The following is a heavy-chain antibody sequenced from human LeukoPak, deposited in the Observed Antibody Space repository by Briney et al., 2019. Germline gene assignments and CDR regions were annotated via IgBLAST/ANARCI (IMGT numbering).Heavy chain of an antibody. CDR2: IKQDGSER. Sequence: GGSLRLSCAASGFTFSSYWMSWVRQAPGKGLEWVANIKQDGSERYYVDSLKGQFTISRDNAKNSLYLQMNSLRAEDTAVYYCARVASYAFDIWGQGTMVTVSS. CDR3: ARVASYAFDI. CDR1: GFTFSSYW. J-gene: IGHJ3*02. V-gene: IGHV3-7*01. D-gene: IGHD6-6*01.